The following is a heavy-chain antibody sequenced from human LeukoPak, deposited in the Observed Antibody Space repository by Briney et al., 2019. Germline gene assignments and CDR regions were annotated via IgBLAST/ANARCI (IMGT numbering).Heavy chain of an antibody. D-gene: IGHD2-2*01. V-gene: IGHV3-48*01. J-gene: IGHJ3*02. Sequence: GGSLRLSCTTSGFTFGSYSINWVRQAPGKGLDWVAYISHDAETTYYADSVKGRFTISRDNGKNSLYLQMNSLRVEDTAVYYCARVGINANQLRDGFDIWGQGTMVTVSS. CDR2: ISHDAETT. CDR1: GFTFGSYS. CDR3: ARVGINANQLRDGFDI.